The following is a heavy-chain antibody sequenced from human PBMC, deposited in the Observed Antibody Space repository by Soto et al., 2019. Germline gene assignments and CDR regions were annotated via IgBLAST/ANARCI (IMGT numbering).Heavy chain of an antibody. CDR3: AGTTSHQWYYMDV. J-gene: IGHJ6*03. Sequence: PSQPLSLTCAISGGSVSSNSAAWNWIRLSPSRGLEWLARTYYRSRWYNDYTVSVRSRITVNPDTSKNQISLQLTTVTPEDTNEYYCAGTTSHQWYYMDVWGKGTTVTVSS. CDR2: TYYRSRWYN. D-gene: IGHD1-7*01. V-gene: IGHV6-1*01. CDR1: GGSVSSNSAA.